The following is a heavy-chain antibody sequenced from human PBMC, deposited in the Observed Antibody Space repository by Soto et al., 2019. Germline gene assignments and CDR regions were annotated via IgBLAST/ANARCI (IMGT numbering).Heavy chain of an antibody. Sequence: QVQLQESGPGLVKPSETLSLTCTVSGGSVSSGSYYWSWIRQPPGKGLEWIGYIYYSGSTNYNPSLKSRVTISVDTSKTQFSLQLSSVTAADTAVYYCAGYSSDWYDVSYWGQGTLVAFAS. CDR1: GGSVSSGSYY. V-gene: IGHV4-61*01. J-gene: IGHJ4*02. CDR2: IYYSGST. D-gene: IGHD6-19*01. CDR3: AGYSSDWYDVSY.